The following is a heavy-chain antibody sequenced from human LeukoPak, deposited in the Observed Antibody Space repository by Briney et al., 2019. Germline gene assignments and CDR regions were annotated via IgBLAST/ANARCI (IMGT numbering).Heavy chain of an antibody. CDR1: GFTFSTFA. Sequence: GGSLRLSCAASGFTFSTFAVHWVRQAPGKGLPWVSAISTSGGRTYYADSVKGRFTISRDNSKNTLYLQMNGLRGEDTAVYYCAKGRYNANVSDGSDIWGRGTMVTVSS. J-gene: IGHJ3*02. CDR2: ISTSGGRT. V-gene: IGHV3-23*01. D-gene: IGHD5-18*01. CDR3: AKGRYNANVSDGSDI.